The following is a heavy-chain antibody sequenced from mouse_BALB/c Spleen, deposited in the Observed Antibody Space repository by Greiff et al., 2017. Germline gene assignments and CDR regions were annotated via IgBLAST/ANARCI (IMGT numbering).Heavy chain of an antibody. CDR3: AREGYDRDYYAMDY. Sequence: QVQLKESGAELARPGASVKMSCKASGYTFTSYTMHWVKQRPGQGLEWIGYINPSSGYTNYNQKFKDKATLTADKSSSTAYMQLSSLTSEDSAVYYCAREGYDRDYYAMDYWGQGTSVTVSS. CDR2: INPSSGYT. D-gene: IGHD2-14*01. CDR1: GYTFTSYT. V-gene: IGHV1-4*01. J-gene: IGHJ4*01.